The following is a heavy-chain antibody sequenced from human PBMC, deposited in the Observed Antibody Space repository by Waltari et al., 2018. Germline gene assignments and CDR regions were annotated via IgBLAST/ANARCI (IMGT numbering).Heavy chain of an antibody. Sequence: QVQLQQWGAGRLKPSENLSLTCAVYCGSFRGYLRRWSRQPPGKGLEWIGEMHPSGSTYYNPSLQSRVTILVDTSKNQLSLKLSSVTAADTAVYYCARGPDHAKTGYWGQGTLVTVSS. CDR1: CGSFRGYL. V-gene: IGHV4-34*01. CDR2: MHPSGST. J-gene: IGHJ4*02. CDR3: ARGPDHAKTGY.